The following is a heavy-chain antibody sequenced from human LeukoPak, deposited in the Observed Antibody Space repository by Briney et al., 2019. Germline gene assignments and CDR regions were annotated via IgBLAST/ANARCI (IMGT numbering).Heavy chain of an antibody. V-gene: IGHV3-30*02. J-gene: IGHJ4*02. Sequence: DSVKGRFTISRDNSKNTLYLQMNSLRTEDTAVYYCAKAAVYSSSWMPFDDWGQGTLVTVSS. CDR3: AKAAVYSSSWMPFDD. D-gene: IGHD6-13*01.